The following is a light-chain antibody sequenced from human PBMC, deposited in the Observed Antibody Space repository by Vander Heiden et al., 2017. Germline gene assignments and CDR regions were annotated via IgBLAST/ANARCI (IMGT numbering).Light chain of an antibody. V-gene: IGKV4-1*01. Sequence: DVVMTQSPDSLAVSLGERATLNCRSSQSVLYSSNNKHYLAWYQQKPGQPPKLLIYWASTREFGVPDRFSGSGSGTDFTLTISSLQAEDVGVYYCHQYSSAPRTFGQGTKVEIK. CDR1: QSVLYSSNNKHY. CDR3: HQYSSAPRT. CDR2: WAS. J-gene: IGKJ1*01.